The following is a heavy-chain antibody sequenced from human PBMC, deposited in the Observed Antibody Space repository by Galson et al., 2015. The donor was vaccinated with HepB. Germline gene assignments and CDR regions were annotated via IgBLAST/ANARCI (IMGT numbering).Heavy chain of an antibody. CDR3: ASGPLSSRQLYYYYYYYMDV. D-gene: IGHD3-16*02. V-gene: IGHV1-69*04. Sequence: SVKVSCKASGGTFSSYAISWVRQAPGQGLEWMGRIIPILGIANYAQKFQGRVTITADKSTSTAYMELSSLRSEDTAVYYCASGPLSSRQLYYYYYYYMDVWGKGTTVTVSS. J-gene: IGHJ6*03. CDR2: IIPILGIA. CDR1: GGTFSSYA.